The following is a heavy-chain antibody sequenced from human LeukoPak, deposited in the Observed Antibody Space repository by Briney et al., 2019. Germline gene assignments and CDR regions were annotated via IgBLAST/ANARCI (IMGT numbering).Heavy chain of an antibody. CDR3: AKEYSGYDFDY. Sequence: GGSLRLSCAASGFTLRGYDMSWVRQAPGKGLEWVAATSGSGVNSYYAASVRGRFTISRVNSQNTLYLQMDSRRAEDTALYYGAKEYSGYDFDYWGQGTLVTVSS. V-gene: IGHV3-23*01. J-gene: IGHJ4*02. CDR1: GFTLRGYD. D-gene: IGHD5-12*01. CDR2: TSGSGVNS.